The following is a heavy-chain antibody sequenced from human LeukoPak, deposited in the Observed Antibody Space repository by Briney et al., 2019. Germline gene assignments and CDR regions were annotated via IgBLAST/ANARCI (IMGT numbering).Heavy chain of an antibody. J-gene: IGHJ4*02. CDR1: GFTFSTYW. D-gene: IGHD3-22*01. V-gene: IGHV3-7*01. Sequence: PGGSLRLSCAASGFTFSTYWMSWVRQAPGKGLEWVANIKRDGSEKYYVDSLKGRFTISRDNAKNSLYLQMNSLRAEDTAVYYCARVKSSGYWVDYWGQGTLVTVSS. CDR2: IKRDGSEK. CDR3: ARVKSSGYWVDY.